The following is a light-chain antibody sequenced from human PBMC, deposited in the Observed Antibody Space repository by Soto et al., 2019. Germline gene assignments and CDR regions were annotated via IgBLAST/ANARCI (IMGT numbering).Light chain of an antibody. CDR1: SSDVGSYNY. J-gene: IGLJ3*02. Sequence: QSALTQPASVSGSPGQSITISCTGTSSDVGSYNYVSWYQQHPGKDPKLMIYEVSNRPSGVSSRFSGSKSGNTASLTISGLQADDEAVYYCSSYTTSNTWVFGGGTKLTVL. CDR3: SSYTTSNTWV. CDR2: EVS. V-gene: IGLV2-14*01.